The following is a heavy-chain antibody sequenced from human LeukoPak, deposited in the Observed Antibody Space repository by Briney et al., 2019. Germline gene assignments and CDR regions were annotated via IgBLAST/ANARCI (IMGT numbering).Heavy chain of an antibody. Sequence: GGSLRLSCAASGFTFSSYAMGWVRQAPGKGLEWVSRINSDGSSTSYADSVKGRFTISRDNAKNTLYLQMNSLRAEDTAVYYCARDGVAELMSALDYWGQGILVTVSS. CDR2: INSDGSST. D-gene: IGHD1-26*01. J-gene: IGHJ4*02. CDR3: ARDGVAELMSALDY. CDR1: GFTFSSYA. V-gene: IGHV3-74*01.